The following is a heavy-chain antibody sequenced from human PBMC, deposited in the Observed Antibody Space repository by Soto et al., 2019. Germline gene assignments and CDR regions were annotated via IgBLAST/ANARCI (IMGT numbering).Heavy chain of an antibody. Sequence: QVQLVQSGAEVKKPGSSVKVSCKASGGTFSSYAISWVRQAPGQGLEWMGGIIPIFGTANYAQKFQGRVTISADKSTSTAYMELSSLRSEDTAVYYCARELVSDEYYYYGMDVWGQGTTVTVSS. CDR2: IIPIFGTA. D-gene: IGHD2-21*02. J-gene: IGHJ6*02. CDR3: ARELVSDEYYYYGMDV. CDR1: GGTFSSYA. V-gene: IGHV1-69*06.